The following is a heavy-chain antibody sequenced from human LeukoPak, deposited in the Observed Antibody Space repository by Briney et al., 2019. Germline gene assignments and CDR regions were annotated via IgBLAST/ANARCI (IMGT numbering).Heavy chain of an antibody. CDR2: INTDGSYT. CDR1: GFTFSDYW. CDR3: ARAKNDFWGAIEY. Sequence: PGGSLRLSCAASGFTFSDYWMHWVRQAPGKGLVWVSRINTDGSYTNYADSVKGRFTISRDNAKNTLYLQMNSLRAEDTAVYYCARAKNDFWGAIEYWGQGTLVTVSS. D-gene: IGHD3-3*01. V-gene: IGHV3-74*01. J-gene: IGHJ4*02.